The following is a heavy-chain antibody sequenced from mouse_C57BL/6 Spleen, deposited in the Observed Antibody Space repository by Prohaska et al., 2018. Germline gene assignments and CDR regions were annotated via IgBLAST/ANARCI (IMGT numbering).Heavy chain of an antibody. CDR2: IDPETGGT. CDR1: GYTFTDYE. D-gene: IGHD2-4*01. J-gene: IGHJ4*01. CDR3: TRGIYYDYDGNYYAMDY. Sequence: GYTFTDYEMHWVKQTPVHGLEWIGAIDPETGGTAYNQKFKGKAILTADKSSSTAYMELRSLTSEDSAVYYCTRGIYYDYDGNYYAMDYWGQGTSVTVSS. V-gene: IGHV1-15*01.